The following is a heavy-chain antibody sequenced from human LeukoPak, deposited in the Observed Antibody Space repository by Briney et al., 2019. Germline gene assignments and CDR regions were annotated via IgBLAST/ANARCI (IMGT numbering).Heavy chain of an antibody. D-gene: IGHD3-22*01. CDR1: GGSISSSSYY. CDR3: ARDDSSGYYLYYFDY. CDR2: IYYSGST. J-gene: IGHJ4*02. V-gene: IGHV4-39*07. Sequence: SETLSLTCTVSGGSISSSSYYWGWIRQPPGKGLEWIGSIYYSGSTYYNPSLKSRVTISVDTSENQFSLKLSSVTAADTAVYYCARDDSSGYYLYYFDYWGQGTLVTVSS.